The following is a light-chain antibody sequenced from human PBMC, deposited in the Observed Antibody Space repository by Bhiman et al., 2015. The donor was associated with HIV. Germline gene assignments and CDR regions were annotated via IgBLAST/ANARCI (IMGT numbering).Light chain of an antibody. V-gene: IGLV1-40*01. CDR3: SSYTSSSTEV. Sequence: QSVLTQPPSVSGAPGQKVTISCTGSGSDIGTDFDVHWYQYLPGEVPRLLIYETINRPSGVPARFSGSRSGTSASLAITGLQAEDEADYYCSSYTSSSTEVFGTGTKVTVL. CDR2: ETI. J-gene: IGLJ1*01. CDR1: GSDIGTDFD.